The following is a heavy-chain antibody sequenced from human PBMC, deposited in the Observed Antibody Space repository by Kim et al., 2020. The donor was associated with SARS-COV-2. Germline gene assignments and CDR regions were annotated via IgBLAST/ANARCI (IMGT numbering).Heavy chain of an antibody. CDR3: ARFPMWQKGGLDY. J-gene: IGHJ4*02. Sequence: SETLSLTCAVYGGSFSGYYWSWIRQPPGKGLEWIGEINHSGSTNYNPSLKSRVTISVDTSKNQFSLKLSSVTAADTAVYYCARFPMWQKGGLDYWGQGTLVTVSS. CDR1: GGSFSGYY. D-gene: IGHD2-21*01. V-gene: IGHV4-34*01. CDR2: INHSGST.